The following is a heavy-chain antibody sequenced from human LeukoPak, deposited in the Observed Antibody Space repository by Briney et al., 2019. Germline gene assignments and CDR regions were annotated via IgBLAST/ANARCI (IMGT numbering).Heavy chain of an antibody. CDR2: VHLDGRT. V-gene: IGHV4-4*02. CDR1: GVSVTSTNW. CDR3: AREGGFYRPLDY. D-gene: IGHD3-3*01. Sequence: SETLSLTCDVSGVSVTSTNWWTWVRPPPGKGLGWIGEVHLDGRTNYNPSLKSRLIMSVDLPENHISLKLTSVTAADTAVYYCAREGGFYRPLDYSGQGTLVTVSS. J-gene: IGHJ4*02.